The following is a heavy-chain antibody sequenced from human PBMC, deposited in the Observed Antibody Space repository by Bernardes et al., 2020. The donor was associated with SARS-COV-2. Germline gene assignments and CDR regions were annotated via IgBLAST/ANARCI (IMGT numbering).Heavy chain of an antibody. CDR3: ARILRDNGFGSGYYDL. Sequence: GGSLRLSCAASGFNFSSSAMNWVRQAPGTGLQWVSSITASPNYIQYADSVEGRFTVSRDNAKNSLYLEMTSLRADDTAIYYCARILRDNGFGSGYYDLWGRGTLVTVSS. CDR2: ITASPNYI. J-gene: IGHJ2*01. CDR1: GFNFSSSA. V-gene: IGHV3-21*01. D-gene: IGHD4-17*01.